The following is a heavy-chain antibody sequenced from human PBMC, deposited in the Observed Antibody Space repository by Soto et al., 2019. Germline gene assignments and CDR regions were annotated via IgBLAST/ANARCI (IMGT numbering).Heavy chain of an antibody. J-gene: IGHJ6*02. CDR2: ISYDGSNK. V-gene: IGHV3-30-3*01. D-gene: IGHD3-3*01. CDR1: EFTFSSYA. Sequence: PGGSLRLSCAASEFTFSSYAMHWVRQAPGKGLEWVAVISYDGSNKYYADSVKGRFTISRDNSKNTLYLQMNSLRAEDTAVYYCARETYYDFWSGPYYGMDVWGQGTTVTVSS. CDR3: ARETYYDFWSGPYYGMDV.